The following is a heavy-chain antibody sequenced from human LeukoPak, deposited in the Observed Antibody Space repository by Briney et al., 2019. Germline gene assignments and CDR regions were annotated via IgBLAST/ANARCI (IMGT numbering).Heavy chain of an antibody. Sequence: ASVKFSCKASGYTFTGYYMHWVRQAPGQGLEWMGWINPNSGGTNYAQKFQGRVTMTRDTSISTAYMELSRLRSDDTAVYYCARVQQLVRYNWFDPWGQGTLVTVSS. CDR1: GYTFTGYY. CDR2: INPNSGGT. D-gene: IGHD6-6*01. CDR3: ARVQQLVRYNWFDP. J-gene: IGHJ5*02. V-gene: IGHV1-2*02.